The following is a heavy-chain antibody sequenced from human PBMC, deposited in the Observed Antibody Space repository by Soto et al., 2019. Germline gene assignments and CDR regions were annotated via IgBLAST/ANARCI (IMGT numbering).Heavy chain of an antibody. CDR2: INHSGST. Sequence: SETLSLTCAGYGGSFSGYYWSWIRQPPGKGLEWIGEINHSGSTNYNPSLKSRVTISVDTSKNQFSLKLSSVTAADTAVYYCASQSHRLRLFCDDYYYYGMDVWGQRTTVTGSS. J-gene: IGHJ6*02. D-gene: IGHD3-3*01. CDR1: GGSFSGYY. V-gene: IGHV4-34*01. CDR3: ASQSHRLRLFCDDYYYYGMDV.